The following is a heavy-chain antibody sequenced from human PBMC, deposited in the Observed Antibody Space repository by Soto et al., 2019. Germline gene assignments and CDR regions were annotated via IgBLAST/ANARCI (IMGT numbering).Heavy chain of an antibody. D-gene: IGHD2-2*01. CDR1: GGSISSGGYY. CDR2: IYYSGTT. CDR3: ARCSLVVVPAPGFDP. J-gene: IGHJ5*02. V-gene: IGHV4-31*03. Sequence: SETLSLTCTVSGGSISSGGYYWSWIRQHPGKGLEWIGYIYYSGTTYYNPSLKSRVTISVDTSKNQFSLKLSSVSAADTALYYCARCSLVVVPAPGFDPWGRGTLVTVPQ.